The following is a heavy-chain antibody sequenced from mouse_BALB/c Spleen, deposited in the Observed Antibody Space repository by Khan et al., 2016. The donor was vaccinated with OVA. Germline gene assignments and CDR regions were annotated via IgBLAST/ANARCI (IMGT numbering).Heavy chain of an antibody. CDR1: GYSFTGYF. V-gene: IGHV1-20*02. CDR2: INPHIGET. J-gene: IGHJ2*01. CDR3: ARRGLRWDFDY. Sequence: VQLKQSGPELVKPGASVKMSCKASGYSFTGYFMHWVMQSHGKSLEWIGRINPHIGETLYNQKFKDKATLTVDESSSTAHMELRSLASEDSAVYYCARRGLRWDFDYWGQGTTLTVSS. D-gene: IGHD1-1*01.